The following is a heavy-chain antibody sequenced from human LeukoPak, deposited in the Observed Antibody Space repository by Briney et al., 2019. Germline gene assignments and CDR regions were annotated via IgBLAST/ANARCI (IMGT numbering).Heavy chain of an antibody. CDR1: GYTFTSYD. V-gene: IGHV1-2*04. D-gene: IGHD5-12*01. Sequence: GASVKVSCKASGYTFTSYDINWVRQATGQGLEWMGWINPNSGGTNYAQKFQGWVTMTRDTSISTAYMELSRLRSDDTAVYYCARGYSGYEWYLDYWGQGTLVTVSS. J-gene: IGHJ4*02. CDR3: ARGYSGYEWYLDY. CDR2: INPNSGGT.